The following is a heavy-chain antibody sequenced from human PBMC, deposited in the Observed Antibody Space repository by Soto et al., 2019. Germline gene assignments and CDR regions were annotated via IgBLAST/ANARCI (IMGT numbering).Heavy chain of an antibody. CDR1: GYTFTTFC. CDR3: ARLFCSNTTCDSWFDP. J-gene: IGHJ5*02. Sequence: GGSLKISCAGFGYTFTTFCISLVGQMPGKGLEWMGRIDPRDSYVNYSPSFQGHVTISLDKSISTAYLQWGSLKASDTAMYYCARLFCSNTTCDSWFDPWGQGTLVTVSS. CDR2: IDPRDSYV. V-gene: IGHV5-10-1*01. D-gene: IGHD2-2*01.